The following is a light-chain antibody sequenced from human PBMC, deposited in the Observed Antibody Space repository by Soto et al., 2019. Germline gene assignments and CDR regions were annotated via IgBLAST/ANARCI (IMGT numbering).Light chain of an antibody. Sequence: LTQPPSASGSSGQRVTISCSGSSSNIGSKTVNWYQQLPGTVPKLLIYNSYQRPSGVPDRFSGSKSGTSASLAISGLQSEDEADYYCAAWDASLNGYVFGAGTKVTVL. CDR1: SSNIGSKT. CDR3: AAWDASLNGYV. CDR2: NSY. V-gene: IGLV1-44*01. J-gene: IGLJ1*01.